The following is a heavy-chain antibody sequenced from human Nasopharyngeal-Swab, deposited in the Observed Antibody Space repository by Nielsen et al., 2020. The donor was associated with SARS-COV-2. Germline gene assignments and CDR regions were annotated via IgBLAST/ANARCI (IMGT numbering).Heavy chain of an antibody. CDR1: GFAFIDYS. Sequence: GESLKIPCAASGFAFIDYSMDWVRQAPGKGLEWVSYITSSSSTRYYADSVKGRFTVSRDNAKNSLYLQMSSLRDEDTAVYYCVREFEATGATYLDYWGLGTLVTVSS. CDR2: ITSSSSTR. V-gene: IGHV3-48*02. D-gene: IGHD1-26*01. J-gene: IGHJ4*02. CDR3: VREFEATGATYLDY.